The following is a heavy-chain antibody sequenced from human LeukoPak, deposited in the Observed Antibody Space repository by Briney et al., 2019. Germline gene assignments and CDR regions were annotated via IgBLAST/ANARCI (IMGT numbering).Heavy chain of an antibody. CDR1: GFTFSSYW. J-gene: IGHJ6*03. V-gene: IGHV3-7*01. CDR2: IKQDGSEK. Sequence: RTGGSLRLSCAASGFTFSSYWMSWVRQAPGKGLEWVANIKQDGSEKYYVDSVKGRFTISRDNAKNSLYLQMNSLRAEDTAVYYCARDQPRQGFWSGYYYMDVWAKGPRSPSP. D-gene: IGHD3-3*01. CDR3: ARDQPRQGFWSGYYYMDV.